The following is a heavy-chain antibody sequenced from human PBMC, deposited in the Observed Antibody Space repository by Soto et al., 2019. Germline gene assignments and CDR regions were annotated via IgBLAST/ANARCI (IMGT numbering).Heavy chain of an antibody. V-gene: IGHV3-23*01. CDR1: GFMFNNYA. J-gene: IGHJ4*02. D-gene: IGHD3-22*01. CDR2: VSVSGGTT. CDR3: AKGLYYYDSSGYRLFDY. Sequence: LRLSCAASGFMFNNYAMSWVRQAPGKGLEWVSTVSVSGGTTYYADSLKGRFTISRDNSKKTGYLQMNRLRADDTAIYYCAKGLYYYDSSGYRLFDYWAQGTLVTVSS.